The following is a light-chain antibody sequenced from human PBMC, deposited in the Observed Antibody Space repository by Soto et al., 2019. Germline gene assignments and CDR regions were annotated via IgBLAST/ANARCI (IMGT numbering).Light chain of an antibody. CDR2: AAS. CDR3: QQYATSPIISPIT. V-gene: IGKV3-20*01. J-gene: IGKJ5*01. Sequence: EIVLTQSPGTLSLSPGERATLSCRASQTVTSSYLAWYQQKPGQAPRLLIYAASSRATGIPDRFSGSGSGTDFTLTISRLEPEDFAVYYCQQYATSPIISPITFGQGTRLEIK. CDR1: QTVTSSY.